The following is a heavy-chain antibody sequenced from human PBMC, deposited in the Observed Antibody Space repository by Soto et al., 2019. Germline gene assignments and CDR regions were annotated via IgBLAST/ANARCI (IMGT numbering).Heavy chain of an antibody. CDR1: GFTFRTYA. CDR2: MWFDGSHE. J-gene: IGHJ6*02. V-gene: IGHV3-33*01. CDR3: ARGQELAYHYYGMDV. D-gene: IGHD6-13*01. Sequence: QPGGSLRLSCAASGFTFRTYAMHWVRQAPGKGLEWVAYMWFDGSHEYYADSVKGRFTISRDNSENTLSLQMSSLTAEDTAVYYCARGQELAYHYYGMDVWGQGTTVTVSS.